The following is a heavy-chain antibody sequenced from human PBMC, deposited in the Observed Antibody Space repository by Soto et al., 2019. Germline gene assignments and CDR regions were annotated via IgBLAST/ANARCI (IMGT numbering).Heavy chain of an antibody. CDR1: GGSIISNSYY. D-gene: IGHD2-21*01. J-gene: IGHJ4*02. CDR2: IYYSGRT. V-gene: IGHV4-39*01. CDR3: ASLYCGGECYSSKFDH. Sequence: QLQLQESGPGLVKPSETLSLTCTVSGGSIISNSYYWGWIRQPPGKGLECIGTIYYSGRTYYNPSLKSRVTISVDTSKKQFSLKRSSVAASDTAVYYCASLYCGGECYSSKFDHWGQGTLVTVSS.